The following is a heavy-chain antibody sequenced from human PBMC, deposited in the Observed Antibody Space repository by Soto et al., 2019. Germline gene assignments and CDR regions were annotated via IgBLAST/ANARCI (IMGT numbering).Heavy chain of an antibody. V-gene: IGHV3-23*01. D-gene: IGHD2-21*02. J-gene: IGHJ4*02. Sequence: EVQLLESGGGLVQPGGSLRLSCAASGFTFSSYAMSWVRQAPGKGLEWVSGISGSGGSTYYADSVKGRFTISRDNSKNTRYLQMKSLRGEDTAVYYGAKGSYCGGDCYSVFGSPDYWDQGTLVTVSS. CDR3: AKGSYCGGDCYSVFGSPDY. CDR1: GFTFSSYA. CDR2: ISGSGGST.